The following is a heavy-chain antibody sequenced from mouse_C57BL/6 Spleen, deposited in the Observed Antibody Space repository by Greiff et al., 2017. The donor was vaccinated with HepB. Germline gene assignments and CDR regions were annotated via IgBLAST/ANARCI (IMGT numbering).Heavy chain of an antibody. D-gene: IGHD1-1*01. CDR3: ERYGGRIENNTALDY. Sequence: EVKLVESGGGLVQPGGSLSLSCAASGFTFTDYYMSWVRQPPGKALEWLGFIRNKANGYTTEYSASVKGRFTISRDNSQSILYLQMNALRAEDSATYYCERYGGRIENNTALDYCGQGTPVTASS. CDR1: GFTFTDYY. V-gene: IGHV7-3*01. J-gene: IGHJ4*01. CDR2: IRNKANGYTT.